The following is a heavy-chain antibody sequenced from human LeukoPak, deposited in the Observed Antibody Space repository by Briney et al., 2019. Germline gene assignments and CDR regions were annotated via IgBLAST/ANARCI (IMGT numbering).Heavy chain of an antibody. CDR1: RFTLSTYW. D-gene: IGHD6-19*01. CDR3: ASSLAVAAWFDP. J-gene: IGHJ5*02. Sequence: GGSLTLSCVVSRFTLSTYWMNWVRQAPGKGVGWEAKMKQDGSEKHYVDSVEGRFPISRDNATKSLSLQMNSLGAEDTAVYYCASSLAVAAWFDPWGQGTLVTVSS. V-gene: IGHV3-7*01. CDR2: MKQDGSEK.